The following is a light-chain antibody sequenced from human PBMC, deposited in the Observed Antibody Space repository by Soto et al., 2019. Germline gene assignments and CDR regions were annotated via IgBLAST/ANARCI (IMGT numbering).Light chain of an antibody. CDR1: QSVSTN. V-gene: IGKV3-15*01. Sequence: EIVMTQSPATLSVFPGERATLSCRASQSVSTNLAWYQQKPGQAPRLLIYGASARATGIPARFSGSGSGTXFTLTISSLQSEDFAVYYCHQYNNWPPYTFGQGTKLEIK. CDR2: GAS. J-gene: IGKJ2*01. CDR3: HQYNNWPPYT.